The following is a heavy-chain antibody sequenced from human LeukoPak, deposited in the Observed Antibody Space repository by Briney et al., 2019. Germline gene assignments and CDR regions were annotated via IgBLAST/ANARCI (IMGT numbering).Heavy chain of an antibody. Sequence: PGGSLRLSCAASGFTFSNYWMSWVRQVPGKGLEWVANIKQGGSEKYYVDSVKGRFTISRDNVKNSLYLEMNSLRAEDTAVYYCARDDPSAAPLNWYFDLWGRGTLVTVSS. V-gene: IGHV3-7*01. J-gene: IGHJ2*01. D-gene: IGHD6-13*01. CDR3: ARDDPSAAPLNWYFDL. CDR2: IKQGGSEK. CDR1: GFTFSNYW.